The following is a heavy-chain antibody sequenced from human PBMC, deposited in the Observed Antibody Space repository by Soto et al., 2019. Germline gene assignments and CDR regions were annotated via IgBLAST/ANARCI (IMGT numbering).Heavy chain of an antibody. CDR3: ARDHDYSNFWSSQLLGRDGMDV. V-gene: IGHV1-3*01. J-gene: IGHJ6*02. D-gene: IGHD4-4*01. Sequence: GASVKVSCKASGYTFTSYAMHWVRQAPGQRLEWMGWINAGNGNTKYSQKFQGRVTITRDTSASTAYMELSSLRSEDTAVYYCARDHDYSNFWSSQLLGRDGMDVWGQGTTVTVSS. CDR2: INAGNGNT. CDR1: GYTFTSYA.